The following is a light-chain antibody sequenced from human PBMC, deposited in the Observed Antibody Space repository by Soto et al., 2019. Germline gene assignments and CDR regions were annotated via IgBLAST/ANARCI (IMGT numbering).Light chain of an antibody. Sequence: QSALTQPASVSGSPGQSITISCTGTSSDVGGYNYVSWYQQHPGKAPKLMIYDVSNRPSGVSNRFSGSKSGNTASLTISGLQAEDEADYYGSSYTSSSTPYVCGTGTKVTVL. CDR2: DVS. CDR1: SSDVGGYNY. CDR3: SSYTSSSTPYV. V-gene: IGLV2-14*01. J-gene: IGLJ1*01.